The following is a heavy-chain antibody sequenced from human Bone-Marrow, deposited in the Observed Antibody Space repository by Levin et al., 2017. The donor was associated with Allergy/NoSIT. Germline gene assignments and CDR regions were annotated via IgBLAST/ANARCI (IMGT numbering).Heavy chain of an antibody. Sequence: SVKVSCKASGGTFSSYAISWVRQAPGQGLEWMGGIIPIFGTANYAQKFQGRVTITADESTSTAYMELSSLRSEDTAVYYCARESAAAGPYYYYGMDVWGQGTTVTVSS. J-gene: IGHJ6*02. V-gene: IGHV1-69*13. CDR2: IIPIFGTA. CDR3: ARESAAAGPYYYYGMDV. CDR1: GGTFSSYA. D-gene: IGHD6-13*01.